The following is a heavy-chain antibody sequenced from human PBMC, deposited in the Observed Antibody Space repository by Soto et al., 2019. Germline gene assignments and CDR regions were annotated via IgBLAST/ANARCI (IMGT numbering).Heavy chain of an antibody. CDR2: ISGSDDST. D-gene: IGHD6-6*01. CDR1: GFTFSSYA. V-gene: IGHV3-23*01. Sequence: EVQLLESGGGLVQPGESLRLSCAASGFTFSSYAMSWVRQAPGKGLEWVSVISGSDDSTYYADSVKGRFTISRDNSKNTLYLQMNSLRAEDTAVYYCAKRSSSSTFDYWGLGTLVTVSS. CDR3: AKRSSSSTFDY. J-gene: IGHJ4*02.